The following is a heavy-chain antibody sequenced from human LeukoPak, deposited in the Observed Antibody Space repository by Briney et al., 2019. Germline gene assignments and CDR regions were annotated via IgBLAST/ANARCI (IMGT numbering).Heavy chain of an antibody. J-gene: IGHJ4*02. V-gene: IGHV3-23*01. CDR1: AITFSDHA. D-gene: IGHD5-18*01. CDR3: AKHSGHRYGDSDC. CDR2: IGLSGADT. Sequence: GGSLRLSCAVPAITFSDHAMSWFRQAPGKGLEWVSTIGLSGADTYYADSAKGRFTISKDNSKNTLQMNSLRVEDTAIYYCAKHSGHRYGDSDCWGQGTLVTVSP.